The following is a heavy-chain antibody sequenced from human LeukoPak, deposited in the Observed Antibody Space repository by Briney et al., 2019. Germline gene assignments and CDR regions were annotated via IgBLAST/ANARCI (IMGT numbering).Heavy chain of an antibody. V-gene: IGHV3-7*01. D-gene: IGHD6-19*01. Sequence: GGSLRLSCADSGFTFSSYWMSWVRQAPGKGLEWVANIKQDGSEKYYVDSVKGRFTISRDNAKNALYLQMNSLRAEDTAVYYCARRGSSGWYRAFDIWGQGTMVTVSS. CDR2: IKQDGSEK. J-gene: IGHJ3*02. CDR3: ARRGSSGWYRAFDI. CDR1: GFTFSSYW.